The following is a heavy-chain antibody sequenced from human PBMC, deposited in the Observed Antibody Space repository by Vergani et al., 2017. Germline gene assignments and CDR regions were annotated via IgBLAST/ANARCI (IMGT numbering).Heavy chain of an antibody. V-gene: IGHV3-21*04. D-gene: IGHD3-10*01. CDR1: GFTFSSYS. Sequence: EVQLVESGGGLVKPGGSLRLSCAASGFTFSSYSMNWVRQAPGKGMEWVSTISSSSSYIYYADSVKGRFTIARDNAKNSLYLQMNSRRAEDTAVYYWARVTVSGWMRSGAFDIWGQGTMVTVSS. CDR3: ARVTVSGWMRSGAFDI. CDR2: ISSSSSYI. J-gene: IGHJ3*02.